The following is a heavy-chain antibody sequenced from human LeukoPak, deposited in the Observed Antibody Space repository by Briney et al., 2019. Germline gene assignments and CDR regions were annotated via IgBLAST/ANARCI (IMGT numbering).Heavy chain of an antibody. CDR1: GDSITNGDYY. Sequence: SETLSLTCNVSGDSITNGDYYWTWIRQSPGEGLEWLGYIYHSGSTLYLPPLESRLSLSVDTSKNQFSLTLTSVTAADSAVFYCARGVRGRQWYYFDSWGRGTLVTVSS. CDR2: IYHSGST. V-gene: IGHV4-30-4*01. CDR3: ARGVRGRQWYYFDS. J-gene: IGHJ4*02. D-gene: IGHD2-15*01.